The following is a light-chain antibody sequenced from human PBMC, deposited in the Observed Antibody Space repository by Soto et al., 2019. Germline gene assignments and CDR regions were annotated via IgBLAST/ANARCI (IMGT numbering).Light chain of an antibody. V-gene: IGKV1-39*01. CDR1: QSISTY. Sequence: DIPMTQSPSSLSASVGDRVTITCRASQSISTYLNWYQQKPGRAPQLLMFAASSLRSGVPSRFSGGGSGTDFTLTISSLHPEDFATYFCQQTYSTPYTFGQGTKLEIK. CDR2: AAS. J-gene: IGKJ2*01. CDR3: QQTYSTPYT.